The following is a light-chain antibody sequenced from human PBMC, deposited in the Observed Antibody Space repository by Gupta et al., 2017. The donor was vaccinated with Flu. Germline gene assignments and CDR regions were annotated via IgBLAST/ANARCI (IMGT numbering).Light chain of an antibody. V-gene: IGLV2-11*01. CDR3: CSYVGRHKSV. CDR1: SSDIGSYRY. Sequence: QSALTQPRSVSGSPGQSVTISCTGTSSDIGSYRYASWYQQQPGKPPKLLIYDVTERPSGVPYRFSGSKSGNTASLTISGLQADDESYYYCCSYVGRHKSVFGGGTKVTVL. J-gene: IGLJ2*01. CDR2: DVT.